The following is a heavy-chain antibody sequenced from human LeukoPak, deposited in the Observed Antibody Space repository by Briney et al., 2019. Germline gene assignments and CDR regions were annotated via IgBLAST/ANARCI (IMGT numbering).Heavy chain of an antibody. CDR1: GFAFNTYA. D-gene: IGHD5/OR15-5a*01. Sequence: PGGSLRLSCAASGFAFNTYAMTWVRQAPEKGLQWVSTISTGGRATYYADSVEGRFTISRDNSKNTLYLQMNSLRADDTAVYYCAKARGSSVYEPFGYWGQGTQVTVSP. V-gene: IGHV3-23*01. J-gene: IGHJ4*02. CDR2: ISTGGRAT. CDR3: AKARGSSVYEPFGY.